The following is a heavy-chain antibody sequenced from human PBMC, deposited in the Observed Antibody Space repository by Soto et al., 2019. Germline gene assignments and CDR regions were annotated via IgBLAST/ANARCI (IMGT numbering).Heavy chain of an antibody. CDR1: GDSVASNSAS. J-gene: IGHJ4*02. CDR3: TRGYPRYFEL. CDR2: TYYRSKWYN. D-gene: IGHD1-26*01. V-gene: IGHV6-1*01. Sequence: SQTLSLSCPISGDSVASNSASWNWIRQSPSRGLEWLGRTYYRSKWYNDYAVSVKSRITIDPDTSKDQFSLQLNSVTPEDTAVYYCTRGYPRYFELWGQGTLVT.